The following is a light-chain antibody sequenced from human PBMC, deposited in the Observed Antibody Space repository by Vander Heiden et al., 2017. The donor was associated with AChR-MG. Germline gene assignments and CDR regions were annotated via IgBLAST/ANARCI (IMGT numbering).Light chain of an antibody. V-gene: IGKV2-28*01. Sequence: DIVMTQSPLSLPVTPGQPASISCRSGESLLHSKGYNFLDWYLQKPGQSPQLLIYLGSDRASGVPDRFSGSGSGTDFTLNISRVEAEDVGVYYCMQALQTPYTFGQGTKLEIK. CDR1: ESLLHSKGYNF. J-gene: IGKJ2*01. CDR3: MQALQTPYT. CDR2: LGS.